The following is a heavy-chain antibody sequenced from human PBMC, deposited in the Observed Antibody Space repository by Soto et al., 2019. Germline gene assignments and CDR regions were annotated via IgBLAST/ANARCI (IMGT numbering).Heavy chain of an antibody. CDR3: AGGASGYDNSGRPSFFFHC. CDR1: GVSISGAYY. CDR2: VGGT. D-gene: IGHD3-22*01. J-gene: IGHJ4*02. V-gene: IGHV4-31*11. Sequence: PSETLSLTCAVSGVSISGAYYWNWIRQHPGKGLEWMGYVGGTYYNPSLSGRLSTSADTSKNQFSLKLTSVTAADTAIYYCAGGASGYDNSGRPSFFFHCWGQGAPVTVSS.